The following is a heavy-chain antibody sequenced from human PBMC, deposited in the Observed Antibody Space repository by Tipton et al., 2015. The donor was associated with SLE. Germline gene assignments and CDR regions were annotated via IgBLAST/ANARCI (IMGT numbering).Heavy chain of an antibody. V-gene: IGHV4-59*01. CDR3: ARVSGGGFGEALDV. J-gene: IGHJ6*04. CDR1: GGSISSYY. D-gene: IGHD3-10*01. Sequence: TLSLTCTVSGGSISSYYWSWFRQPPGEGLEWIGFIYYSGGTNYNPSLKSRVTISVDTSKNQFSRKLSSVTAADTAVYYCARVSGGGFGEALDVWGKGTTVTVSS. CDR2: IYYSGGT.